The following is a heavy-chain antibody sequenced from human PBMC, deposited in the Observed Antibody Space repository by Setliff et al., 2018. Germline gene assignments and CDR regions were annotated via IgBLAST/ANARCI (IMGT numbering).Heavy chain of an antibody. Sequence: SETLSLTCTVSGGSISTYYWSWIWRPAGKGLEWIGRVFVSGSTNYNPSLKSRVTMSVDTSKNQFSLKLTSVTAADTAVYYCAKGDGGYPSDSWGQGILVTVSS. CDR2: VFVSGST. CDR1: GGSISTYY. J-gene: IGHJ4*02. CDR3: AKGDGGYPSDS. D-gene: IGHD2-15*01. V-gene: IGHV4-4*07.